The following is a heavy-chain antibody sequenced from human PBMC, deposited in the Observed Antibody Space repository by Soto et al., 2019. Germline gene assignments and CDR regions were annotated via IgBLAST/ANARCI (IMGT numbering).Heavy chain of an antibody. CDR1: GGSFSGYY. D-gene: IGHD3-22*01. CDR2: INHSGST. V-gene: IGHV4-34*01. CDR3: ARGASGYYDSSGYYSPYYFDY. Sequence: PSETLSLTFAVYGGSFSGYYWSWIRQPPGKGLEWIGEINHSGSTNYNPSLKSRVTISVDTSKNQFSLKLSSVTAADTAVYYCARGASGYYDSSGYYSPYYFDYWGQGTLVTVSS. J-gene: IGHJ4*02.